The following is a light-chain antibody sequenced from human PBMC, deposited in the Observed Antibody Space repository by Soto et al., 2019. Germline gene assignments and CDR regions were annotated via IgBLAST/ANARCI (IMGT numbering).Light chain of an antibody. CDR1: QSVSSNY. CDR3: QEGTYWPA. J-gene: IGKJ4*01. Sequence: EIVLTQSPGTLSLSPGDRATLSCRASQSVSSNYLAWYQQKPGQAPRLIIYDASVRATGIPARFSGSGSGTDFTPTISSLEPEDFAVYYCQEGTYWPAFGGGTKVEIK. V-gene: IGKV3D-20*02. CDR2: DAS.